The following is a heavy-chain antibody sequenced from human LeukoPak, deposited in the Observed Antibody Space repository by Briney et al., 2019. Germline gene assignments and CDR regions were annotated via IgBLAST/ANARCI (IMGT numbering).Heavy chain of an antibody. CDR2: IYPGDSDT. CDR1: GYSFTRYW. V-gene: IGHV5-51*04. J-gene: IGHJ4*02. CDR3: ARSTLPHSSDAGFDY. Sequence: GESLKISCKGSGYSFTRYWIGWVRQMPGKGLEWMGIIYPGDSDTRYSPSFQGQVTISADKPISTAYLQWSSLKASDTAMYYCARSTLPHSSDAGFDYWGQGTLVTVSS.